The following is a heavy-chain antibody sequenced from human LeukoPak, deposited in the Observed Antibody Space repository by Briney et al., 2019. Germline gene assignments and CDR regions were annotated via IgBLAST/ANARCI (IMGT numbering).Heavy chain of an antibody. Sequence: PGASLRLSCAASGFTFSSYAMNWVRQAPGKGLEWVSAISGSCGSTYYADSVKGRFTISRDNSKNTLYLQMNSLRAEDTAVYYCAKDNWRSSGYYYPFDYWGQGTLVTVSS. D-gene: IGHD3-22*01. V-gene: IGHV3-23*01. CDR1: GFTFSSYA. CDR2: ISGSCGST. CDR3: AKDNWRSSGYYYPFDY. J-gene: IGHJ4*02.